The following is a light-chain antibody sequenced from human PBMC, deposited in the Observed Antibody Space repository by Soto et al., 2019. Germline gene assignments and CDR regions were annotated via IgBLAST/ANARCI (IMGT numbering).Light chain of an antibody. J-gene: IGLJ2*01. CDR2: GNI. CDR3: QSYDSSLSGVL. Sequence: QSVLTQPPSVSGAPGQRVTISCTGSSSNIGAGFDVHWYQQLPGAAPKLLIYGNIIRPSGVPDRFSGSKSGSSASLAITGLQAEDEADYYCQSYDSSLSGVLFGGGTKLTVL. V-gene: IGLV1-40*01. CDR1: SSNIGAGFD.